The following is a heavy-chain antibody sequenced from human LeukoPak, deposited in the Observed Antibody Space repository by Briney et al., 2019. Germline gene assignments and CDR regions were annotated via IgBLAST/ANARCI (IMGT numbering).Heavy chain of an antibody. CDR2: ISYDGSNK. V-gene: IGHV3-30*04. CDR1: GFTFSSYA. CDR3: ARAREAFDI. J-gene: IGHJ3*02. Sequence: GGPLRLSCAASGFTFSSYAMHWVRQAPDKGLEWVAVISYDGSNKYYADSVKGRFTISRDNSKNTLYLQMNSLRAEDTAVYYCARAREAFDIWGQGTMVTVSS.